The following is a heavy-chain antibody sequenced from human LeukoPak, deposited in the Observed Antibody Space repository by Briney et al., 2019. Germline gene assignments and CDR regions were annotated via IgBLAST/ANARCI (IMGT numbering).Heavy chain of an antibody. CDR1: GGSISSYY. J-gene: IGHJ4*02. CDR3: ARGISSSWVDY. CDR2: IYYSGST. D-gene: IGHD6-13*01. V-gene: IGHV4-59*01. Sequence: TSETLSLTCTVSGGSISSYYWSWIRQPPGKGLEWIGYIYYSGSTNYNPSLKSRVTISVDTSKNQFSLKLSSVTAADTAVYYCARGISSSWVDYWAREPWSPSPQ.